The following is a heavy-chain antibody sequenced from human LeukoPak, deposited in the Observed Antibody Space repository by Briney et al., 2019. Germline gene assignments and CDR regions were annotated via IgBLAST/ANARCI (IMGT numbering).Heavy chain of an antibody. CDR2: ISNNGGST. CDR1: GFTFSSYA. D-gene: IGHD6-19*01. Sequence: GGSLRLSCAASGFTFSSYAMSWVRQAPGKGLEWVSSISNNGGSTYCADSVKGRFTISRDNSKNTLYLQVNSLRAEDTAVYYCAKPFVDHWLVDYWGQGTLVTVSS. V-gene: IGHV3-23*01. J-gene: IGHJ4*02. CDR3: AKPFVDHWLVDY.